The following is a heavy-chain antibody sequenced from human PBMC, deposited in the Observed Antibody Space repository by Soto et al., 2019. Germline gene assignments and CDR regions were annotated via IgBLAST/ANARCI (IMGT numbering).Heavy chain of an antibody. Sequence: GGSLRLSCAASGFTFSSYWMSWVRQAPGKGLEWVANIKQDGSEKYYVDSVKGRFTISRDNAKNSLYLQMNSLRAEDTAVYYCAYCSGGSCYWGVAFGIWGQGTMVTVSS. CDR1: GFTFSSYW. J-gene: IGHJ3*02. V-gene: IGHV3-7*03. CDR2: IKQDGSEK. CDR3: AYCSGGSCYWGVAFGI. D-gene: IGHD2-15*01.